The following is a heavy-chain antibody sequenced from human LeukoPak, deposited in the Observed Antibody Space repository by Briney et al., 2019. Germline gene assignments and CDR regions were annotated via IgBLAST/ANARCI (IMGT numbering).Heavy chain of an antibody. CDR3: ARSGWYYDILTGFDY. D-gene: IGHD3-9*01. Sequence: GGSLRLSCAASGFTFSSFEMSWVRQAPGKGLEWVSYISISGSTIYYADSVKGRFTISRDNAKNSLYLQMNSLRAEDTAVYYCARSGWYYDILTGFDYWGQGTLVTVSS. CDR1: GFTFSSFE. CDR2: ISISGSTI. V-gene: IGHV3-48*03. J-gene: IGHJ4*02.